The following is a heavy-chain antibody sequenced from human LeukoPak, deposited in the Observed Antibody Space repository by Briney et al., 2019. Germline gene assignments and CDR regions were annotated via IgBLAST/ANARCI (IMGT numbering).Heavy chain of an antibody. CDR3: ARDVIMAAAGTNWFDP. D-gene: IGHD6-13*01. Sequence: PSETLSLTCTVSGGSISSSSYYWGWIRQPPGKGLEWIGSIYYSGSTYYNPSLKSRVTISVDTSKNQFSLKLSSVTAADTAVYYCARDVIMAAAGTNWFDPWGQGTLVTVSS. CDR1: GGSISSSSYY. V-gene: IGHV4-39*07. J-gene: IGHJ5*02. CDR2: IYYSGST.